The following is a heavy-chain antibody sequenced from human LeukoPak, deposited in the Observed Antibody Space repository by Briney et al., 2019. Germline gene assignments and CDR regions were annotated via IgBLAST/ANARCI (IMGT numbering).Heavy chain of an antibody. J-gene: IGHJ4*02. V-gene: IGHV4-34*01. CDR2: IHNSGTT. Sequence: SETLSLTCAVSGGPFSGYFWSWIRQSSGKGLEWIGEIHNSGTTNYNPSLNSRVTISQDTSKNQFYLNLSSVTAADTAVYYCARRYYYNLGSFPFDFWGQGTLVTVSS. CDR3: ARRYYYNLGSFPFDF. D-gene: IGHD3-10*01. CDR1: GGPFSGYF.